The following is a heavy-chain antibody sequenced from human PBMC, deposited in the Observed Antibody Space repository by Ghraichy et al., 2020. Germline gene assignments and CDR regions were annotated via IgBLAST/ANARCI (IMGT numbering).Heavy chain of an antibody. J-gene: IGHJ5*02. Sequence: SETLSLTCAVSGCSISSSNWWCWLRQPPGKGLEWIGEIYHSGSTNYNPSLKSRVTISVDKSKNQFSLKLSSVTAADTAVYYCAGFVAPLVPARGWFDPWGQGTLVTVSS. D-gene: IGHD2-2*01. CDR3: AGFVAPLVPARGWFDP. CDR1: GCSISSSNW. CDR2: IYHSGST. V-gene: IGHV4-4*02.